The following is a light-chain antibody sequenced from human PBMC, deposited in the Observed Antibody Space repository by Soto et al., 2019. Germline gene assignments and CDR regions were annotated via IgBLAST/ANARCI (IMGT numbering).Light chain of an antibody. V-gene: IGKV3-20*01. J-gene: IGKJ3*01. CDR2: AAS. CDR3: QHYADSPPVFT. Sequence: DIVLTQSPGTLSLSPGDRATLSCRTSRFVSNYYVAWYQQRPGQAPRLLIYAASSRATDIPDRFSGSGSGTDFRLTISRLEPEDFAVYYCQHYADSPPVFTFGPGTKVEI. CDR1: RFVSNYY.